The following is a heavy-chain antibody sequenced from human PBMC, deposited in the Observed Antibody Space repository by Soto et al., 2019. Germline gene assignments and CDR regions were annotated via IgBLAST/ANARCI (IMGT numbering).Heavy chain of an antibody. Sequence: QVQLVQSGAEVKKPGASVKVSCKASGYTFSSYGISWVRQAPGQGLEWMGWISAYNGNTNYAQKLQGRVTMTTDTSTTTAYVELRSLRSDDTAVYYCARDDALEYCSGGSCYSFDYWGQGTLVTVSS. V-gene: IGHV1-18*01. CDR3: ARDDALEYCSGGSCYSFDY. D-gene: IGHD2-15*01. CDR2: ISAYNGNT. CDR1: GYTFSSYG. J-gene: IGHJ4*02.